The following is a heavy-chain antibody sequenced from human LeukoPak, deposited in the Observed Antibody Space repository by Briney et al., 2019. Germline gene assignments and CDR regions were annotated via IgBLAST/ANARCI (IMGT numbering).Heavy chain of an antibody. CDR2: IYYSGST. D-gene: IGHD6-6*01. CDR1: GYSISSGYD. V-gene: IGHV4-38-2*02. CDR3: ASGISIAYAFDI. J-gene: IGHJ3*02. Sequence: SETLSLTCTVSGYSISSGYDWGWIWQPPGKGLEWIGYIYYSGSTNYNPSLKSRVTISVDTSKNQFSLKLSSVTAADTAVYYCASGISIAYAFDIWGQGTMVTVSS.